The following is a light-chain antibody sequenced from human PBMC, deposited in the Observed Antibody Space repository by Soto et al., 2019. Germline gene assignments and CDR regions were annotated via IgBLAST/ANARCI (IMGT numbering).Light chain of an antibody. Sequence: EIVLAQSPGTLSLSPGERATLSCRASQSVTNSFLAWYQQKPGQAPRLLIYGASRRATGIPDRFTGSGSGTDSTLTISSLEPEDFAVYYCQQRSNWPPITFGQGTRLEIK. V-gene: IGKV3D-20*02. CDR3: QQRSNWPPIT. CDR1: QSVTNSF. CDR2: GAS. J-gene: IGKJ5*01.